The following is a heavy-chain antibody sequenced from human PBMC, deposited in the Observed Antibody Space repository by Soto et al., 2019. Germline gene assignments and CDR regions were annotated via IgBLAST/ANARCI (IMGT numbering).Heavy chain of an antibody. CDR3: ARRTTTVTWWLDP. Sequence: GPTLVNPTQTLTLTCPFSGFSLTTSGVGVGWILQPPGKALVWIAFIYWDDYKRYRPSLKSKVTISKDTSKNQVFLTITNMDPAYTATYFCARRTTTVTWWLDPWGQGTLVTVSS. D-gene: IGHD4-17*01. J-gene: IGHJ5*02. CDR1: GFSLTTSGVG. V-gene: IGHV2-5*02. CDR2: IYWDDYK.